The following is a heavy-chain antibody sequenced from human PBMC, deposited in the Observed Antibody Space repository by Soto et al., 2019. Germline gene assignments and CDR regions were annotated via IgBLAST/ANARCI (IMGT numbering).Heavy chain of an antibody. V-gene: IGHV1-69*12. CDR3: ATEGDAGIAAAGTAWFDR. D-gene: IGHD6-13*01. CDR1: RGTFSRYA. Sequence: QVQLVQSGAEVKKPGSSVKVSCKASRGTFSRYAISWVRQAPGQGLEWMGGIIPLYGTTNYAQKFQGRVTINADESTRIAYLKLSSLRSEDTAIYYCATEGDAGIAAAGTAWFDRWGQGSLVTVSS. CDR2: IIPLYGTT. J-gene: IGHJ5*02.